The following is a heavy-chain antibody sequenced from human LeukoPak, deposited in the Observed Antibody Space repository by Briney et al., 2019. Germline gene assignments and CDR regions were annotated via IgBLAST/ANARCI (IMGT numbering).Heavy chain of an antibody. Sequence: ASVTVSCKASGYTFTDYYMHWVRQAPGQGLEWMGWINPNSGGTNYAQKFQGRVTMTRDTSISTAYMELSRLRSDDTAVYYCARVLPLSSPYTILAYWGQGTLVTVYS. J-gene: IGHJ4*02. V-gene: IGHV1-2*02. D-gene: IGHD2-21*01. CDR1: GYTFTDYY. CDR3: ARVLPLSSPYTILAY. CDR2: INPNSGGT.